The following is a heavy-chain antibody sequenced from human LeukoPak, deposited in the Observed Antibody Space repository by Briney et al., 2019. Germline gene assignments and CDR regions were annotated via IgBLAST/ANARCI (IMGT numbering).Heavy chain of an antibody. Sequence: ASVKVSCKASGYTFTSYGISWVRQAPGQGLEWMGWISAYSGDTNYAQKFQGRATMTTDTSTSTAYMELSSLRSEDTAVYYCARAGVNDCSSTSCYDYYYYGMDVWGQGTTVTVSS. CDR1: GYTFTSYG. CDR3: ARAGVNDCSSTSCYDYYYYGMDV. CDR2: ISAYSGDT. D-gene: IGHD2-2*01. J-gene: IGHJ6*02. V-gene: IGHV1-18*01.